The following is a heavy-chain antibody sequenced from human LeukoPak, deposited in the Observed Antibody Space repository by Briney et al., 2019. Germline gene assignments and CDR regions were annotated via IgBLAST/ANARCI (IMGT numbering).Heavy chain of an antibody. V-gene: IGHV3-30*18. J-gene: IGHJ4*02. D-gene: IGHD3-16*02. CDR3: AKDGALGCDFRVWGSYREPPFDY. CDR2: ISYDGSNK. CDR1: GFTFSSYG. Sequence: GGSLRLSCAASGFTFSSYGMHWVRQAPGKGLEWVAVISYDGSNKYYADSVKGRFTISRDNSKNTLYLQMNSLRAEDTAVYYCAKDGALGCDFRVWGSYREPPFDYWGQGTLVTVSS.